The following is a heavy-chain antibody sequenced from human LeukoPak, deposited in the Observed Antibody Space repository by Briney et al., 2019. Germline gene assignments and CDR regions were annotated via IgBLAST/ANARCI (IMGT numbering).Heavy chain of an antibody. V-gene: IGHV3-33*08. CDR2: IWYDGSNK. CDR3: ARDLLGDDY. D-gene: IGHD3-10*01. CDR1: GFTFSTYG. Sequence: GGSLRLSCAASGFTFSTYGMHWVRQAPGKGLEWVAVIWYDGSNKYYADSVKGRFTISRDNSKNTLFLQMNSLRAEDTAVYFCARDLLGDDYWGQGTLVTVSS. J-gene: IGHJ4*02.